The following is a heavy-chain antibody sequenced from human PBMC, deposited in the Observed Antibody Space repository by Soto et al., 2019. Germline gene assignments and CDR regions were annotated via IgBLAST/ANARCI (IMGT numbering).Heavy chain of an antibody. CDR2: IYHSGST. CDR3: ARDLYYFDSSGFHWEAPFEY. D-gene: IGHD3-22*01. V-gene: IGHV4-38-2*02. CDR1: GYSISSGYY. Sequence: SETLSLTCAVSGYSISSGYYWGWIRQPPGKGLEWIGTIYHSGSTYYNPSLKSRVTISVDTSKNQVSLKLSSVTAADTAVYYCARDLYYFDSSGFHWEAPFEYWGQGTLVTVSS. J-gene: IGHJ4*02.